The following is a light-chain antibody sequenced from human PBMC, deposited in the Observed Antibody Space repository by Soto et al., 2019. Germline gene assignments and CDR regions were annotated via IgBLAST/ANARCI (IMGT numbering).Light chain of an antibody. CDR1: QSVLYSSNNKNY. CDR2: WAS. CDR3: QQYYSTPFT. Sequence: DIAMTQSPDSLAVSLGVRATINCKSSQSVLYSSNNKNYLAWYQQKPGQPPKLLIYWASTRESGVPDRFSGSGSGTDFTLTISSLQAEDVAVYYCQQYYSTPFTFGGGTKVEIK. V-gene: IGKV4-1*01. J-gene: IGKJ4*01.